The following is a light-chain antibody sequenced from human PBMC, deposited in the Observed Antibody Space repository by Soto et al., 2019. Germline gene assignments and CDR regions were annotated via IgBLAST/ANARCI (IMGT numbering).Light chain of an antibody. CDR3: QSYDSSLSVV. J-gene: IGLJ2*01. Sequence: QSVLTQPPSVTGAPGQRVTISCTGSSSNIGAGYDVHWYQQLPGTAPKLLIYGNSNRPSGVPDRFSGSKSGTSASLAITGLQAEDDADYYCQSYDSSLSVVFGGGTKLTAL. CDR1: SSNIGAGYD. CDR2: GNS. V-gene: IGLV1-40*01.